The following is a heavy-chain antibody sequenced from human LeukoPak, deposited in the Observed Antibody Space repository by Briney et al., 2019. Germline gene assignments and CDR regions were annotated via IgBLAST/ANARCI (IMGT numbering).Heavy chain of an antibody. CDR3: GRAPRGLLPDS. CDR1: GASITNYY. D-gene: IGHD2-15*01. Sequence: SETLSLTCTDSGASITNYYWSWIRQPPGKGLEWIGYIYYSGSTNYNPSLKSRVTISIDTSRKQFSLKLSSVAAADTAVYYCGRAPRGLLPDSWGQGTLVTVSS. V-gene: IGHV4-59*01. J-gene: IGHJ5*01. CDR2: IYYSGST.